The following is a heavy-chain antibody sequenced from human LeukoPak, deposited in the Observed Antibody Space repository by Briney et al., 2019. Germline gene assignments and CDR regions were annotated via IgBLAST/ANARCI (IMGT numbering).Heavy chain of an antibody. D-gene: IGHD5-24*01. CDR1: GFTFGDYG. CDR2: ISSSSSTI. V-gene: IGHV3-48*01. J-gene: IGHJ3*01. CDR3: ARDGFNF. Sequence: GGSLRLSCTTSGFTFGDYGISWVRQAPGKGLEWVSYISSSSSTIYYADSVKGRFTISRDNAKNSLYLQMNSLRAEDTAVYYCARDGFNFWGQGTMVTVSS.